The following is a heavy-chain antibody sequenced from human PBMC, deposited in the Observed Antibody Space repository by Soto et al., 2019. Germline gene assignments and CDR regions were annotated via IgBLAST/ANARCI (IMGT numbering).Heavy chain of an antibody. J-gene: IGHJ4*02. D-gene: IGHD5-12*01. CDR1: GGSTSSGDYY. CDR3: ARQYGGYEYYFDY. Sequence: SEALSLTCTVSGGSTSSGDYYWSWIRQPPGKGLEWIGYIYYSGITYYNPSLKNRLTISQDTSKNQFSLKLRSVTAADTAVYYCARQYGGYEYYFDYWGQGTLVTVSS. V-gene: IGHV4-30-4*01. CDR2: IYYSGIT.